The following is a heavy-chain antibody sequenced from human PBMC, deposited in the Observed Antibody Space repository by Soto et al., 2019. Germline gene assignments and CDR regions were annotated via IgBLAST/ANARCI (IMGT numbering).Heavy chain of an antibody. Sequence: GGSLRLSCAASGFTFSSYGMHWVRQAPGKGLEWVAVISYDGSNKYYADSVKGRFTISRDNSKNTLYLQMNSLRAEDTAVYYCAKSLPPTTPYYYYYGMDVWGQGTTVTVSS. CDR2: ISYDGSNK. CDR3: AKSLPPTTPYYYYYGMDV. D-gene: IGHD1-1*01. J-gene: IGHJ6*02. CDR1: GFTFSSYG. V-gene: IGHV3-30*18.